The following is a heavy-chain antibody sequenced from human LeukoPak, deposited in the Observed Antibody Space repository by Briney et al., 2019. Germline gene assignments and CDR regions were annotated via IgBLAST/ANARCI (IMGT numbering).Heavy chain of an antibody. CDR2: INPRGGST. D-gene: IGHD4-17*01. V-gene: IGHV1-46*01. CDR1: GYTFISYY. CDR3: ARVFDSTVTDDY. J-gene: IGHJ4*02. Sequence: GASVKVSCKASGYTFISYYMQWVRRAPGQGLEWMGRINPRGGSTSYAQKFQGRVTMTRDTSTATVYMELSSLRSEDTAVYYCARVFDSTVTDDYWGQGTLVTVSS.